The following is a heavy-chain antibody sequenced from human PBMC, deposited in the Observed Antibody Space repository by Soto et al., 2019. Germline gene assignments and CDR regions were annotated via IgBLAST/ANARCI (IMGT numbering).Heavy chain of an antibody. V-gene: IGHV3-23*01. CDR3: AKVPKVRGAQNYYFDY. D-gene: IGHD3-10*01. CDR1: GFTFSSYA. CDR2: ISGSGGST. Sequence: EVQLLESGGGLVQPGGSLRLSCAASGFTFSSYAMSWVRQAPGKGLEWVSAISGSGGSTYYADSVKGRFTISRDNSKNTLYLQMNSLRAEDTAVYYCAKVPKVRGAQNYYFDYWGQGTLVTVSS. J-gene: IGHJ4*02.